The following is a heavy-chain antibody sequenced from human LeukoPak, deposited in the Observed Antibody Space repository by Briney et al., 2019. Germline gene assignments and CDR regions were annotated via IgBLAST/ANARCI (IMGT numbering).Heavy chain of an antibody. CDR1: GYTFTSYG. V-gene: IGHV1-69*05. CDR3: ARVGPYCSGDSCYDL. J-gene: IGHJ4*02. CDR2: IIPIFGTA. D-gene: IGHD2-15*01. Sequence: SVKVSCKASGYTFTSYGISWVRQAPGQGLEWMGGIIPIFGTANYAQKFQGRVTITTDESTSTAYMELSSLRSEDTAVYYCARVGPYCSGDSCYDLWGQGTLVTVSS.